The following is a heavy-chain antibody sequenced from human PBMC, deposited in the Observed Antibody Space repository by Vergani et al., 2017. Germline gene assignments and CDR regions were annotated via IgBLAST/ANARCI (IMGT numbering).Heavy chain of an antibody. CDR1: GGSISSGSYY. J-gene: IGHJ1*01. D-gene: IGHD2/OR15-2a*01. CDR2: IYTSGST. Sequence: QVQLQKSGPGLVKPSQTLSLTCTVSGGSISSGSYYWSWIRQPAGKGLEWIGRIYTSGSTNYNPSLKSRVTISVDTSKNQFSLKLSSVTAADTAVYYCARALTTGSLYFQHWGQGTLVTVSS. V-gene: IGHV4-61*02. CDR3: ARALTTGSLYFQH.